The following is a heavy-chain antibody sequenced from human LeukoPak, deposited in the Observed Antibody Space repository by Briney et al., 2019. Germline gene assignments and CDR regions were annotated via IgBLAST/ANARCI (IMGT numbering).Heavy chain of an antibody. Sequence: PSETLSLTCIVSGGSISTYYWNWIRQHPGKGLEWIGYIYHSGSTNYNPSLQSRVTISVDTSKNQFSLNLNSVTAADTAVYYCARGGAARLHFQNWGQGTLVTVSS. CDR2: IYHSGST. V-gene: IGHV4-59*01. CDR1: GGSISTYY. D-gene: IGHD6-6*01. J-gene: IGHJ1*01. CDR3: ARGGAARLHFQN.